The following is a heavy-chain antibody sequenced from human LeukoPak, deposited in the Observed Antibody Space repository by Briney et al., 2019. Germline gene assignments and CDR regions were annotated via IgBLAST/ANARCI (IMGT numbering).Heavy chain of an antibody. J-gene: IGHJ4*02. CDR2: ISAYNGNT. CDR3: ARASPSGWSPFDY. D-gene: IGHD6-19*01. CDR1: GYTFTSYG. Sequence: ASVKVSCKASGYTFTSYGISWVRQAPGQGLEWMGWISAYNGNTNYAQKLQGRVTMTTDTSTSTAYVELRSLRSDDTAVYYCARASPSGWSPFDYWGQGTLVTVSS. V-gene: IGHV1-18*01.